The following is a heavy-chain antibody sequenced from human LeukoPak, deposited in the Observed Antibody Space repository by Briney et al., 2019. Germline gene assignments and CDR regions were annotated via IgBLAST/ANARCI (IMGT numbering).Heavy chain of an antibody. CDR2: INPNSGAT. J-gene: IGHJ4*02. CDR3: ARDANFGELLYHTEDLFDF. CDR1: GYIFTDYY. Sequence: ASVKVSCKASGYIFTDYYIHWVRQAPGQGLEWMGWINPNSGATNYAQNFQGRVTMTRDPSISTAYVELSRLRYDDTAVYYCARDANFGELLYHTEDLFDFWGQGTPVTVSS. D-gene: IGHD3-10*01. V-gene: IGHV1-2*02.